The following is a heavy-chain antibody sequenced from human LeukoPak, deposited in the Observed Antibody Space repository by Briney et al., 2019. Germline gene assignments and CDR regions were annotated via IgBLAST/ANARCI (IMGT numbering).Heavy chain of an antibody. Sequence: GGSLRLSCAASAFTFSSYEMNWVRQAPGKGLEWVSYISSSGSTIYYADSVKGRFTISRDNAKNSLYLQMNSLRAEDTAVYYCARLSALYYYYYYGMDVWGQGTTVTASS. CDR3: ARLSALYYYYYYGMDV. CDR2: ISSSGSTI. V-gene: IGHV3-48*03. J-gene: IGHJ6*02. CDR1: AFTFSSYE.